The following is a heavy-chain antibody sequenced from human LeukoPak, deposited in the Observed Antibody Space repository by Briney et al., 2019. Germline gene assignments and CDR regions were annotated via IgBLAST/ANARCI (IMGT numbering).Heavy chain of an antibody. J-gene: IGHJ6*02. CDR1: GYTFTSYG. D-gene: IGHD1-7*01. CDR2: INPNSGGT. CDR3: AREELRRGITGTTYGMDV. V-gene: IGHV1-2*02. Sequence: GASVKVSCTASGYTFTSYGISWVRQAPGQGLEWMGWINPNSGGTNYAQKFQGRVTMTRDTSISTAYMELSRLRSDDTAVYYCAREELRRGITGTTYGMDVWGQGTTVTVSS.